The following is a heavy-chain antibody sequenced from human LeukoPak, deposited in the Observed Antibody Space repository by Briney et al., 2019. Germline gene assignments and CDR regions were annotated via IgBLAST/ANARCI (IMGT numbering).Heavy chain of an antibody. Sequence: ASVKVSCKASGYTFNSYYMHWVRQAPGQGLEWMGVINPSGGSTAYARRFQGRVTMTRDMSTSTVYMDLSSLTSEDTALYYCARDGDLGYSSGWYVRRHFDYWGQGTLVTVSS. D-gene: IGHD6-19*01. J-gene: IGHJ4*02. V-gene: IGHV1-46*02. CDR2: INPSGGST. CDR3: ARDGDLGYSSGWYVRRHFDY. CDR1: GYTFNSYY.